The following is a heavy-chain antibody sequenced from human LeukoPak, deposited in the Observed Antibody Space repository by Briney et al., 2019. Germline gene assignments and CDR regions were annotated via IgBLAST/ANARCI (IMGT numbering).Heavy chain of an antibody. D-gene: IGHD2-2*01. J-gene: IGHJ6*04. CDR3: ARDRLGYCSSTSCYFHGMDV. V-gene: IGHV3-21*01. CDR1: GFTFSSYE. Sequence: GGSLRLSCAASGFTFSSYEMNWVRQAPEKGLEWVSSISSSSSYIYYADSVKGRFTISRDNAKNSLYLQMNSLRAEDTAVYYCARDRLGYCSSTSCYFHGMDVWGKGTTVTVSS. CDR2: ISSSSSYI.